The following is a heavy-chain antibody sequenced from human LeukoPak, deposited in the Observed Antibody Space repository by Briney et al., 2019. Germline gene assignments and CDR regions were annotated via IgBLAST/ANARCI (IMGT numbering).Heavy chain of an antibody. D-gene: IGHD3-10*01. J-gene: IGHJ4*01. CDR3: ARLSGLRARHFDY. Sequence: SETLSLTCAVYGGSFSGYYWSWIRQPPGKGLEWIGEINHSGSTNYNPSLKSRVTLTVDTSKNQFSLKLSSVTAADRAVYYCARLSGLRARHFDYWGQEPWSPSPQ. CDR2: INHSGST. V-gene: IGHV4-34*01. CDR1: GGSFSGYY.